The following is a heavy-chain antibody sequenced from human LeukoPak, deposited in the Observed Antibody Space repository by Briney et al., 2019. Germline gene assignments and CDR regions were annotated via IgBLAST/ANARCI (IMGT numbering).Heavy chain of an antibody. J-gene: IGHJ4*02. D-gene: IGHD3-22*01. CDR1: GFTFSSYS. Sequence: GGSLRLSCAASGFTFSSYSMNWVRQAPGKGLEWVSYISTSSPTIYYADSVKGRFSISRDDAKNSLYLQMSSLRAEDTAVYYCARDARGFYDTSGYYGFDYWGQGTLVTVSS. CDR2: ISTSSPTI. CDR3: ARDARGFYDTSGYYGFDY. V-gene: IGHV3-48*04.